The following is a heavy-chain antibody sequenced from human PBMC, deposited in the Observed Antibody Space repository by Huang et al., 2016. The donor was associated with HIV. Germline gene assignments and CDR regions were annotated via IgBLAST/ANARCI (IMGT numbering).Heavy chain of an antibody. CDR3: AHSGYWPPYYYGMDV. V-gene: IGHV2-5*01. Sequence: QITLKESGPTLVKPTQTLTLTCTFSWFSPSTSGVGVGWIRQPPGKALEWLALIYWNDDKRYSPSLQRRLTITKDTSKNQVVLTMTNMDPVDTATYYCAHSGYWPPYYYGMDVWGQGTTVTVSS. J-gene: IGHJ6*02. CDR1: WFSPSTSGVG. D-gene: IGHD6-25*01. CDR2: IYWNDDK.